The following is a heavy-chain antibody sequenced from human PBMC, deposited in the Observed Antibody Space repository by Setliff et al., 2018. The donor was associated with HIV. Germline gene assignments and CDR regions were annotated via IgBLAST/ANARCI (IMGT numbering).Heavy chain of an antibody. D-gene: IGHD3-22*01. V-gene: IGHV4-38-2*02. Sequence: SETLSLTCTVSGYSISSDYWWGWIRQPPGKGLEWIGSIYHSGNTYYNPSLKSRVIISVDMSKNQFSLNLTSVTAADTAVYYCASRVYYYDSNNFLREEGFDPWGQGTLVTVS. J-gene: IGHJ5*02. CDR3: ASRVYYYDSNNFLREEGFDP. CDR1: GYSISSDYW. CDR2: IYHSGNT.